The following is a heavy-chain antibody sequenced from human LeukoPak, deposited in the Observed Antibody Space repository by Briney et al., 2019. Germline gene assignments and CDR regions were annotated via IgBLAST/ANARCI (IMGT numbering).Heavy chain of an antibody. CDR3: ARLGSSWGYYFDY. J-gene: IGHJ4*02. D-gene: IGHD6-13*01. CDR2: INWNGGST. V-gene: IGHV3-20*04. CDR1: GFTFSNYA. Sequence: GGSLRLSCAASGFTFSNYAMTWVRQAPGKGLEWVSGINWNGGSTGYADSVKGRFTISRDNAKNSLYLQMNSLRAEDTALYYCARLGSSWGYYFDYWGQGTLVTVSS.